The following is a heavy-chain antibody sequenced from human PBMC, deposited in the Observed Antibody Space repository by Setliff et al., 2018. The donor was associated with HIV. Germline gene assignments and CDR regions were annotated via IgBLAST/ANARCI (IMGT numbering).Heavy chain of an antibody. J-gene: IGHJ4*02. V-gene: IGHV3-7*03. Sequence: GGSLRLSCAASGFTFSTYWMGWIRQVPGKGLEWVANIKADGSEKYYMNSVKGRFTISRDNAENSLYLQMNSLRADDTAVYYCAKERGDIVLMVYAMEGGYFDYWGQGTLVTVSS. CDR3: AKERGDIVLMVYAMEGGYFDY. D-gene: IGHD2-8*01. CDR2: IKADGSEK. CDR1: GFTFSTYW.